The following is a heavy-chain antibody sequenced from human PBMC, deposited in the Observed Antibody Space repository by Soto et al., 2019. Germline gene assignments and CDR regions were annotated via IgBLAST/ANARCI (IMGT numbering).Heavy chain of an antibody. D-gene: IGHD3-22*01. J-gene: IGHJ4*02. V-gene: IGHV3-21*01. CDR2: IATSPTYA. Sequence: EVQLVESGGGLVKPGGSLRLACAASGFTFPMYTMNWVRQAPGKGLEWVSAIATSPTYAYYADSVQGRFTISRDNAESSLYLQMNSLRVEDTAVYFCARRYQYDSGGYSHWGQGTLVTVSS. CDR1: GFTFPMYT. CDR3: ARRYQYDSGGYSH.